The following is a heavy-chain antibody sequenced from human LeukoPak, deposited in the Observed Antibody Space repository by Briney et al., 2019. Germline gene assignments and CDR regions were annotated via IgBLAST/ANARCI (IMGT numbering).Heavy chain of an antibody. CDR2: INTNTGNP. D-gene: IGHD5-18*01. V-gene: IGHV7-4-1*02. Sequence: ASVKVSCKASGYTFTSYTMNWVRQAPGQGLEWMGWINTNTGNPTCAQGFTGRFVFSLDTSVSTAYLQISSLKAEDTAVYYCAREGYSYAFDYWGQGTLVTVSS. CDR3: AREGYSYAFDY. J-gene: IGHJ4*02. CDR1: GYTFTSYT.